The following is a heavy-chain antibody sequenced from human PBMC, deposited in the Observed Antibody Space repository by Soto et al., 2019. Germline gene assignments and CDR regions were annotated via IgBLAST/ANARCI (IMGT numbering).Heavy chain of an antibody. J-gene: IGHJ4*02. CDR3: ARGIAVAGLYYYLDY. CDR1: GFTFSSYA. Sequence: QVQLVESGGGVVQPGRSLRLSCAASGFTFSSYAMHWVRQAPGKGLEWVAVISYDGSNKYYADSVKGRFTISRDNSKNTLYLQMNSLRAEDTAVYYCARGIAVAGLYYYLDYWGQGTLVTVSS. D-gene: IGHD6-19*01. V-gene: IGHV3-30-3*01. CDR2: ISYDGSNK.